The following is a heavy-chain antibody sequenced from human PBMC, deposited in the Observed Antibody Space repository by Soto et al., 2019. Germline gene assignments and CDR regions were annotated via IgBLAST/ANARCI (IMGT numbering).Heavy chain of an antibody. Sequence: PSETLCLTCAVYGGSFSGYYWSWIRQPPGKGLEWIGEINHSGSTNYNPSLKSRVTISVHTSKNQFSMKLTSVTAADTAVYYCARDSYCGSGSYFYRTYGMDVWGQETTVTVSS. CDR3: ARDSYCGSGSYFYRTYGMDV. CDR1: GGSFSGYY. J-gene: IGHJ6*02. D-gene: IGHD3-10*01. V-gene: IGHV4-34*01. CDR2: INHSGST.